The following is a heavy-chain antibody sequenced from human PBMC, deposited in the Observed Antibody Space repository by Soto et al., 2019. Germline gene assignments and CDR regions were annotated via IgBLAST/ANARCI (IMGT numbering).Heavy chain of an antibody. V-gene: IGHV3-23*01. J-gene: IGHJ4*02. Sequence: GGSLRLPCAAPGFTFRRNCLSGVRQAPGKGLEWVSAIVGSGTVTYYAESVKGRFTISRDNSKNTVYLQMNSLRAEDTAVYYCARGYGDCDDGYGYLGGYWGQGTLVTVSS. CDR2: IVGSGTVT. CDR3: ARGYGDCDDGYGYLGGY. CDR1: GFTFRRNC. D-gene: IGHD5-18*01.